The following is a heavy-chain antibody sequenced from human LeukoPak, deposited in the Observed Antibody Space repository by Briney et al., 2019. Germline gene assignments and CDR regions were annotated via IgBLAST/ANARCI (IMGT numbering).Heavy chain of an antibody. CDR1: GGSISSSSYS. D-gene: IGHD3-3*01. J-gene: IGHJ6*03. Sequence: SETLSLTCTVSGGSISSSSYSWVWHRPPPGLGREGLVSINDSGSTYYNPSLKSRGTISVDTSKNQFSLKLSSVTAADTAVYHCARAESHPLHNYDSWSGYYTNTDYYYYMDVWGKGTTVTVSS. CDR2: INDSGST. CDR3: ARAESHPLHNYDSWSGYYTNTDYYYYMDV. V-gene: IGHV4-39*07.